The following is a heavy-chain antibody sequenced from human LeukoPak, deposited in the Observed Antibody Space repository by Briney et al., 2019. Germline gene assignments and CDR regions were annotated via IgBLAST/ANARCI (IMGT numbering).Heavy chain of an antibody. V-gene: IGHV3-64D*06. CDR1: GFTLSSYA. D-gene: IGHD2-15*01. CDR2: ISSKGGST. Sequence: GGSLRLSCSASGFTLSSYAMQWVRQARGEGVEYVSAISSKGGSTYYADSVKGRFTISRDNSKHTLYLQMSSLRAEDTAVYYCVKSLVVALGYCSGGSCGTDYWGQGTLVTVSS. CDR3: VKSLVVALGYCSGGSCGTDY. J-gene: IGHJ4*02.